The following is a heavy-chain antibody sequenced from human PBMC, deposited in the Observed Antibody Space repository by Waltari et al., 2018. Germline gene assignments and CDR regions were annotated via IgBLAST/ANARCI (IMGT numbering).Heavy chain of an antibody. J-gene: IGHJ3*02. D-gene: IGHD2-21*01. Sequence: QVQLVQSGAEVKKPGSSVKVSCQASGGTFGSYAISWVRQAPGQGLEWMGGIIPIFGTANYAQKFQGRVTITADESTSTAYMELSSLRSEDTAVYYCARDLPSCGGDCYNAFDIWGQGTMVTVSS. V-gene: IGHV1-69*12. CDR1: GGTFGSYA. CDR2: IIPIFGTA. CDR3: ARDLPSCGGDCYNAFDI.